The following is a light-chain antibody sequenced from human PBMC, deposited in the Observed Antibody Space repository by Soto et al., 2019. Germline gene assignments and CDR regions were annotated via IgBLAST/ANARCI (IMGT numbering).Light chain of an antibody. CDR3: QQYGSWPLT. CDR1: QSVISSY. Sequence: EIVFTQSSGTLSLSPGERATLSCRASQSVISSYLAWYQQKPGQAPRLLIYGASSRATGIPDRFSGSGSGTDFTLTIRRLELEDFAVYSCQQYGSWPLTFGGGTKVDIK. CDR2: GAS. J-gene: IGKJ4*01. V-gene: IGKV3-20*01.